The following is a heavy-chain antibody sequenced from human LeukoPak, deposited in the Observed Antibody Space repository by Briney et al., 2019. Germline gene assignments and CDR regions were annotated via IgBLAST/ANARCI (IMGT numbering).Heavy chain of an antibody. J-gene: IGHJ5*02. CDR2: IYYSGST. CDR1: GGSISSYY. Sequence: ASETLSLTCAVSGGSISSYYWSWIRQPPGKGLEWIGYIYYSGSTNYNPSLKSRVTISVDTSKNQFSLKLSSVTAADTAVYYCARVIWADSSSFNRFDPWGQGTLVTVSS. V-gene: IGHV4-59*08. D-gene: IGHD6-13*01. CDR3: ARVIWADSSSFNRFDP.